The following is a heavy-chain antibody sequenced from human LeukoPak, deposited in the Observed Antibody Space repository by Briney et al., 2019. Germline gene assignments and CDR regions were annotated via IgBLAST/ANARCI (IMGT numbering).Heavy chain of an antibody. D-gene: IGHD5-18*01. J-gene: IGHJ4*02. CDR2: IYYSGST. V-gene: IGHV4-39*07. Sequence: SETLSLTCTVSGGSISSSSYYWGWIRQPPGKGLEWIGSIYYSGSTYYNPSLKSRVTISVDTSKNQFSLKLSSVTAADTAVYYCARGYSYGPSFDYWGQGTLVTVSS. CDR1: GGSISSSSYY. CDR3: ARGYSYGPSFDY.